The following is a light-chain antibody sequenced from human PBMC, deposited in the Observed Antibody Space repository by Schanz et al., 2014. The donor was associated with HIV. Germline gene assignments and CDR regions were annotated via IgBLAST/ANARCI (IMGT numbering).Light chain of an antibody. CDR2: GAY. CDR1: QSVSSTY. CDR3: QQHGSSPRT. V-gene: IGKV3-20*01. J-gene: IGKJ1*01. Sequence: IVLTQSPGTLSLSPGERATLSCRASQSVSSTYIAWYQQKPGQAPRILIYGAYNRATGIPDRFSGSGSGTEFTLTISSLQSEDFAVYYCQQHGSSPRTFGQGTKVEIK.